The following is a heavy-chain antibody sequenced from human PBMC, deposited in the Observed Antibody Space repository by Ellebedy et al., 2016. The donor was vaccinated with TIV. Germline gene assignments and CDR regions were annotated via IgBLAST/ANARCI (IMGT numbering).Heavy chain of an antibody. CDR3: ARGEITMVRGVNILFDY. CDR1: GYTFIGNY. CDR2: INPSSGVT. J-gene: IGHJ4*02. D-gene: IGHD3-10*01. V-gene: IGHV1-2*02. Sequence: AASVKVSCKASGYTFIGNYMHCVRHATGQGRAWMGWINPSSGVTNYYRKFQGRVTMTRVTSISTAYMELSRLRSDDTAVYYCARGEITMVRGVNILFDYWGQGTLVTVSS.